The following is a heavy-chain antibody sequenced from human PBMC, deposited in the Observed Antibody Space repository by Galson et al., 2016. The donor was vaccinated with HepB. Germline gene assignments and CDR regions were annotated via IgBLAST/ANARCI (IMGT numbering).Heavy chain of an antibody. CDR1: GDSVSSNSAT. D-gene: IGHD5-12*01. CDR2: TYYRSKWYN. Sequence: CAISGDSVSSNSATWNWIRQSPSRGLEWLGRTYYRSKWYNDYALSVKSRITINPDTSMNQFSLQLNSVTPEDTAVYYCARVRSGYSGYANPYYYGMDVWGQGTTVTVSS. CDR3: ARVRSGYSGYANPYYYGMDV. V-gene: IGHV6-1*01. J-gene: IGHJ6*02.